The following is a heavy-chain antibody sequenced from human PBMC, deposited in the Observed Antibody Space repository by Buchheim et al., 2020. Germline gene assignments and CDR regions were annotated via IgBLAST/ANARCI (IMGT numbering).Heavy chain of an antibody. CDR3: AKDIREAELGGMDV. CDR2: ISYDGSNK. D-gene: IGHD7-27*01. V-gene: IGHV3-30*18. CDR1: GFTFSSYG. J-gene: IGHJ6*02. Sequence: QVQLVESGGGVVQPGRSLRLSCAASGFTFSSYGMHWVRQAPGKGLEWVAVISYDGSNKYYADSVKGRFTISRDNSKNTRYLQMNSLRAEDTAVYYCAKDIREAELGGMDVWGQGTT.